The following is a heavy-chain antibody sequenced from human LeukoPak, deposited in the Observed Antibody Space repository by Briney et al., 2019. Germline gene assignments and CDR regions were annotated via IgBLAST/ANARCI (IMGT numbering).Heavy chain of an antibody. D-gene: IGHD4-17*01. J-gene: IGHJ3*02. Sequence: KAGGSLRLSCAASGFTFSSYSMNWVRQAPGKGLEWVSSISSSSSYIYYADSVKGRFPISRDNAKNPLYLQMNSLRAEDTAVYYCARVDTVSTSAFDIWGQGTMVTVSS. V-gene: IGHV3-21*01. CDR3: ARVDTVSTSAFDI. CDR2: ISSSSSYI. CDR1: GFTFSSYS.